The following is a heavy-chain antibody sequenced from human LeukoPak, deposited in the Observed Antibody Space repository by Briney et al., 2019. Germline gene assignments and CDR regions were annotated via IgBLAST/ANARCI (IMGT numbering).Heavy chain of an antibody. CDR2: IIPIFGIA. CDR1: GGTFSSYA. D-gene: IGHD3-10*01. J-gene: IGHJ4*02. CDR3: ARRHYYGSGSYPLPFDY. V-gene: IGHV1-69*04. Sequence: SVKVSCKASGGTFSSYAINWVRQAPGQGLEWMGRIIPIFGIANYAQKFQGRVTITADTSTSTAYMELSSLRSEDTAVYYCARRHYYGSGSYPLPFDYWGQGTLVTVSS.